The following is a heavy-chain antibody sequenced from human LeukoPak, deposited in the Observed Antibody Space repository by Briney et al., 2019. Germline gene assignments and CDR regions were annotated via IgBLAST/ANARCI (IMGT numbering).Heavy chain of an antibody. CDR2: IWDDVSNI. Sequence: GRSLRLSCAASGVTFSSYGMHWVRHAPPQGLERVGVIWDDVSNIYYADCVNGRLSISRDNSKNALYLKMNCLIAEGTAVYYCAKEHAGVSSSWYDFIDCWGQGTLVTVSS. J-gene: IGHJ4*02. CDR1: GVTFSSYG. D-gene: IGHD6-13*01. CDR3: AKEHAGVSSSWYDFIDC. V-gene: IGHV3-33*06.